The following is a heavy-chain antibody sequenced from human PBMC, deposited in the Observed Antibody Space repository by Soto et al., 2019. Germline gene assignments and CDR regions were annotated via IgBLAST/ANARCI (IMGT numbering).Heavy chain of an antibody. V-gene: IGHV1-18*01. D-gene: IGHD2-15*01. CDR3: AREVVVVVADDTQNWFDP. Sequence: QVPLVQSGAEVKKPGASVKVSCKASGYTFTSYGISWVRQAPGQGLEWMGWISAYNGNTNYAQKLQGRVTMTTDTSTSTAYMELRSLRSDDTAVYYCAREVVVVVADDTQNWFDPWGQGTLVTVSS. CDR2: ISAYNGNT. CDR1: GYTFTSYG. J-gene: IGHJ5*02.